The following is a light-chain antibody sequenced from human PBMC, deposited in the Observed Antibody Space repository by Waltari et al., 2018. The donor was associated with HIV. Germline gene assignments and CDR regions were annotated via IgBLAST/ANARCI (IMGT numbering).Light chain of an antibody. CDR2: QVS. CDR3: LQGTHWPPT. V-gene: IGKV2-30*01. Sequence: EVVTTQSPRSLPVTLGQPASISCRSRQSLVFRDGNTFFHWFHQRPGQSPRRLFYQVSNRDSGVPDIVSGSGSGTDFTLKISRVESEYVGIYYCLQGTHWPPTFGQGTNLEIK. CDR1: QSLVFRDGNTF. J-gene: IGKJ2*01.